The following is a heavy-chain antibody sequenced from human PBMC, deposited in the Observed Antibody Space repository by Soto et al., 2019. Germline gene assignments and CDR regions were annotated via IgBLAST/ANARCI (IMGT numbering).Heavy chain of an antibody. Sequence: QVQLQESGPGLVKPSETLSLTCTVSGGSVSSGSYYWSWIRQPPGKGLEWIGYIYYSGSTNYNPSLKRRVTISVDTSKNQFSLKLSSVTAADTAVYYCARERDSSGWYRAIWFDPWGQGTLVTVSS. V-gene: IGHV4-61*01. CDR2: IYYSGST. CDR3: ARERDSSGWYRAIWFDP. J-gene: IGHJ5*02. D-gene: IGHD6-19*01. CDR1: GGSVSSGSYY.